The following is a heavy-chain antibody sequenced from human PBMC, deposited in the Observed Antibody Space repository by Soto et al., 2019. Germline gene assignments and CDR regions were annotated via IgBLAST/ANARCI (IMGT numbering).Heavy chain of an antibody. CDR3: ARGFRDYTYYFDY. CDR1: GGSFSGYY. V-gene: IGHV4-34*01. CDR2: INHSGST. Sequence: SETLSLTCAVYGGSFSGYYWSWIRQPPGKGLEWIGEINHSGSTNYNPSLKSRVTISVDTSKNQFSLKLSSVTAADTAVYYCARGFRDYTYYFDYWGQGTLVTVSS. D-gene: IGHD2-2*02. J-gene: IGHJ4*02.